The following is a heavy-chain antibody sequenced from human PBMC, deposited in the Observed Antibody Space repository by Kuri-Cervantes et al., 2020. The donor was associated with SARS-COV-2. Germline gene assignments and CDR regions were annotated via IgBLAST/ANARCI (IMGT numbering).Heavy chain of an antibody. D-gene: IGHD6-13*01. Sequence: GGSLRLSCAVSGFTFSSYEMNWVRQAPGKGLEWVSYISSSGSTIYYADSVKGRFTISRDNAKNSLYLQMNSLRAEDTAVYYCTTTEPLGSSWYLSDFDYWGQGTLVTVSS. CDR1: GFTFSSYE. CDR2: ISSSGSTI. CDR3: TTTEPLGSSWYLSDFDY. V-gene: IGHV3-48*03. J-gene: IGHJ4*02.